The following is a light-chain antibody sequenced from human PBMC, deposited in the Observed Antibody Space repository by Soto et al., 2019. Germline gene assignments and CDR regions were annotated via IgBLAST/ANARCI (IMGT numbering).Light chain of an antibody. CDR2: GAS. J-gene: IGKJ4*01. CDR1: QSVSTNY. Sequence: EIVLTQSPGTLSLSPGERATLSCRASQSVSTNYLAWYQQKPGQAPRLLIYGASSRATGTPDRFSGSGSGTDFTLTINRLEPEDFAVYYCQHYDNSPLTFGGGTKVEIK. CDR3: QHYDNSPLT. V-gene: IGKV3-20*01.